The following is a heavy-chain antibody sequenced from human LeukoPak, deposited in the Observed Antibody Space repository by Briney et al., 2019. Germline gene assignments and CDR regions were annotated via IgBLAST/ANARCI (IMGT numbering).Heavy chain of an antibody. CDR2: ISSSGSTI. CDR1: GFTFSDYY. V-gene: IGHV3-11*01. CDR3: ARASSSSSWFDWFDP. J-gene: IGHJ5*02. Sequence: PRGSLRLSCAASGFTFSDYYITWIRQAPGPGLEGVSYISSSGSTIYYADSVKGRLTISRGNAKNSLYLQMNSRRDEDTAVYYCARASSSSSWFDWFDPWGQGTLVTVSS. D-gene: IGHD2-2*01.